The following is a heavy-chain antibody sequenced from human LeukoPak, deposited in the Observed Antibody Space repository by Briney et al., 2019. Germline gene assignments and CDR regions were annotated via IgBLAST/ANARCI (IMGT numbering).Heavy chain of an antibody. D-gene: IGHD3-10*01. V-gene: IGHV4-61*02. CDR3: ARVYGGSGSGYYYYYGMDV. J-gene: IGHJ6*02. Sequence: PSQTLSLTCTVSGGSISGGNYYWSWIRQPAEKGLEWIGRIYTSGSTNYNPSLKSRVTMSVDTSKNQFSLKLSSVTAANTAVYYCARVYGGSGSGYYYYYGMDVWGQGTTVTVSS. CDR2: IYTSGST. CDR1: GGSISGGNYY.